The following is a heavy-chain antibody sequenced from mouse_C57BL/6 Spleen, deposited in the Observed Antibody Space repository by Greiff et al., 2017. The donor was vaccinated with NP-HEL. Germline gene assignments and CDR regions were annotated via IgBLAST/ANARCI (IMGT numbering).Heavy chain of an antibody. D-gene: IGHD3-1*01. CDR3: AREGAWFDY. CDR2: INYDGSST. J-gene: IGHJ2*01. CDR1: GFTFSDYY. Sequence: EVKLVESEGGLVQPGSSMKLSCTASGFTFSDYYMAWVRQVPEKGLEWVANINYDGSSTYYMDSLKSRFIISRDNAKNILYLQMSSLKSEDTATYYCAREGAWFDYWGQGTTLTVSS. V-gene: IGHV5-16*01.